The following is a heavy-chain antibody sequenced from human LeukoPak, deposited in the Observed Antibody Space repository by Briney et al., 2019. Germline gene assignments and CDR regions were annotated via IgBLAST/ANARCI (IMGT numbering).Heavy chain of an antibody. V-gene: IGHV3-23*01. CDR1: GFIFRDYA. J-gene: IGHJ4*02. CDR3: AKASWVSSADAVL. D-gene: IGHD3-16*01. CDR2: LRGDGET. Sequence: GGSLRLSCVASGFIFRDYAMSWVRQAPAGGLEWVSSLRGDGETFYTDSVKGRFTLSRDHSRNTVYLQLNNLRVEDTAVYYCAKASWVSSADAVLWGQGTLVTVS.